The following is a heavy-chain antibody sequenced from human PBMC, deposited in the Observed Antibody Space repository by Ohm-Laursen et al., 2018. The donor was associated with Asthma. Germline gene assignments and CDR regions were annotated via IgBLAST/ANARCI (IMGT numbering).Heavy chain of an antibody. D-gene: IGHD1-26*01. CDR2: ISTASTFI. Sequence: GSLRLSCTASGFTFSSYSMNWVRQAPGKGLEWVASISTASTFIYYADSVWGRFTTSRDNAKNSVYLQMNSLRAEDTALYYCARIGPEWELPGREYSLHHWGQGTQVTVSS. CDR1: GFTFSSYS. J-gene: IGHJ1*01. V-gene: IGHV3-21*01. CDR3: ARIGPEWELPGREYSLHH.